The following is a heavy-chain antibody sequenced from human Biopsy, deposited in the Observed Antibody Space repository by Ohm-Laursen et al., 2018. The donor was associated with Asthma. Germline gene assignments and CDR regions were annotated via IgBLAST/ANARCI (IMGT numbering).Heavy chain of an antibody. V-gene: IGHV3-30*03. CDR2: ISNDGSSK. J-gene: IGHJ4*02. CDR3: ARGDSSNWSHYYFDY. CDR1: GFTVSRDH. D-gene: IGHD3-22*01. Sequence: SLRLSCAASGFTVSRDHMFWVRQAPGKGLEWVALISNDGSSKYYADSVRGRFTISRDYSKNTLYLQMHSLRAEDTAVYYCARGDSSNWSHYYFDYWGQGTLVTVSS.